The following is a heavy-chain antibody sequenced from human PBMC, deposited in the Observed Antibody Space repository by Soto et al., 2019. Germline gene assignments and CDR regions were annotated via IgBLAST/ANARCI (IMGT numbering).Heavy chain of an antibody. CDR2: MNPNSGNT. V-gene: IGHV1-8*01. Sequence: ASVKVSCKASGYTFTSYDINWVRQATGQGPEWMGWMNPNSGNTGYAQKFQGRVTMTRNTSISTAYMELSSLRSEDTAVYYCARESLDDYGDGHSDYWGQGTLVTVSS. CDR1: GYTFTSYD. J-gene: IGHJ4*02. CDR3: ARESLDDYGDGHSDY. D-gene: IGHD4-17*01.